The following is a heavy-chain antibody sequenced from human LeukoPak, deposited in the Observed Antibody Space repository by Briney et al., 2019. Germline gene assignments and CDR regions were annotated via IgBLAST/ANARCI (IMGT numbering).Heavy chain of an antibody. CDR1: GYTFTSYG. D-gene: IGHD4-17*01. Sequence: GASVKVSCKASGYTFTSYGISWVRQAPGQGLEWMGWMNPNSGNTGYAQKFQGRVTMTRNTSISTAYMELSSLRSEDTAVYYCARARGDSRHVYYYYYYGMDVWGQGTTVTVSS. CDR2: MNPNSGNT. V-gene: IGHV1-8*02. CDR3: ARARGDSRHVYYYYYYGMDV. J-gene: IGHJ6*02.